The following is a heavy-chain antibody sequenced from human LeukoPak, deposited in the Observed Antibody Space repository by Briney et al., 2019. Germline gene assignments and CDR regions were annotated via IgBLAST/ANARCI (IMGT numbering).Heavy chain of an antibody. CDR2: IHYSGNT. J-gene: IGHJ4*02. CDR3: ARENNDYGGKKAFDY. Sequence: PSETLSLTCAVCGGSSRLGDYFWSWIRQPPGKGLEWIGHIHYSGNTYYNPSLKSRVSISVDTSKNQFSLKLSSVTAADTAIYYCARENNDYGGKKAFDYWGQGTLVTVSS. CDR1: GGSSRLGDYF. D-gene: IGHD4-23*01. V-gene: IGHV4-30-4*01.